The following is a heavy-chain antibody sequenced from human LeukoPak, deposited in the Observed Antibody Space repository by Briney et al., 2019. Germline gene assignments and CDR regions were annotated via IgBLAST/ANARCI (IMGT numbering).Heavy chain of an antibody. Sequence: GGSLRLSCAASGFSFSGYGMHWVRQAPDQGLEWVAVISFDGKNEYYADSAEGRFTISRDNSENTLFLQMNSLRPEDTAVYYCASLDPAARYFDYWGQGTLVTVSS. CDR3: ASLDPAARYFDY. V-gene: IGHV3-30*03. CDR1: GFSFSGYG. CDR2: ISFDGKNE. D-gene: IGHD6-6*01. J-gene: IGHJ4*02.